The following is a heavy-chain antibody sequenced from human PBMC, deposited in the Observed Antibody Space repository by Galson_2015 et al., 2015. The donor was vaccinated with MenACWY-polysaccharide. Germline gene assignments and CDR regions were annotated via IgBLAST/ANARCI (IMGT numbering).Heavy chain of an antibody. CDR2: ISWNSGSI. J-gene: IGHJ6*03. CDR3: AKEVGYGGKGPYYYYYMDV. Sequence: SLRLSGPPSGFTFDDYAMHWVRHAPGKGLEWVSGISWNSGSIGYADSVKGRFTISRDNAKNSLYLQMNSLSAEDTALYYCAKEVGYGGKGPYYYYYMDVWGKGTTVTVSS. V-gene: IGHV3-9*01. CDR1: GFTFDDYA. D-gene: IGHD4-23*01.